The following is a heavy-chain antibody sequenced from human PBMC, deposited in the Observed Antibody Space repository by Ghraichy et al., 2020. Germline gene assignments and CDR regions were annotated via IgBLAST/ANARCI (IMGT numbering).Heavy chain of an antibody. V-gene: IGHV4-59*01. CDR3: ARGGSNYYGSGSYPY. CDR1: GGSISSYY. D-gene: IGHD3-10*01. Sequence: SQTLSLTCTVSGGSISSYYWSWIRQPPGKGLEWIGYIYYSGSTNYNPSLKSRVTISVDTSKNQFSLKLSSVTAADTAVYYCARGGSNYYGSGSYPYWGQGTLVTVSS. J-gene: IGHJ4*02. CDR2: IYYSGST.